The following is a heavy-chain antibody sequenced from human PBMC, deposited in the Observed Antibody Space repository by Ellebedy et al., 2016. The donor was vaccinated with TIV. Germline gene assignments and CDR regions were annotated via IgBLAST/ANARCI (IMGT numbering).Heavy chain of an antibody. CDR3: ARDLSYYGMDV. J-gene: IGHJ6*02. Sequence: SVKVSXXASGGTFSSYAISWVRQAPGQGLEWMGRIIPILGIANYAQKFQGRVTITADKSTSTAYMELSSLRSEDTAVYYCARDLSYYGMDVWGQGTTVTVSS. CDR2: IIPILGIA. D-gene: IGHD2/OR15-2a*01. V-gene: IGHV1-69*04. CDR1: GGTFSSYA.